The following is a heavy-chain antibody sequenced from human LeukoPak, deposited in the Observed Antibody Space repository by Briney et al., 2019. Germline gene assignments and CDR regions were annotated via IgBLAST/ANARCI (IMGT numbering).Heavy chain of an antibody. J-gene: IGHJ4*02. Sequence: ASVKVSCKAFGYTFSRYGVSWVRQAPGQGLEWMGWINPNSGGTNYAQKFQGRVTMTRDMSTSTVYMELSSLRSEDTAVYYCARVSRYCSSTSCYAYFDYWGQGTLVTVSS. CDR1: GYTFSRYG. CDR2: INPNSGGT. CDR3: ARVSRYCSSTSCYAYFDY. V-gene: IGHV1-18*01. D-gene: IGHD2-2*01.